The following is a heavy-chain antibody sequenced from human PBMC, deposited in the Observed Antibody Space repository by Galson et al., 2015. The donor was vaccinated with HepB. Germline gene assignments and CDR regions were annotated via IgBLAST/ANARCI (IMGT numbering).Heavy chain of an antibody. D-gene: IGHD5-18*01. CDR3: VSEGYSYGYFLG. CDR1: GFTFSRYS. CDR2: ISSSSSYM. V-gene: IGHV3-21*01. J-gene: IGHJ4*02. Sequence: SLRLSCAVSGFTFSRYSINWVRQAPGKGLEWVSYISSSSSYMYYADSVKGRFTISRDNAKNSLYLEMSSLRVEDTAVYYCVSEGYSYGYFLGWGQGTLVTVSS.